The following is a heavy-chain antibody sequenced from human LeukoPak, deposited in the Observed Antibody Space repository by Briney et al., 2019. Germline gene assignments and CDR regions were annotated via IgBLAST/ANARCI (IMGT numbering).Heavy chain of an antibody. CDR1: GFSFRTYG. J-gene: IGHJ4*02. CDR3: AKDGAHWDFDY. CDR2: IRFDGSDK. V-gene: IGHV3-30*02. D-gene: IGHD3-16*01. Sequence: GGSLRLSCAASGFSFRTYGMHWVRQAPGKGLEWVAFIRFDGSDKYYADSVKGRFSISRDNSKNTLYLQINSLRVDDTAMYYCAKDGAHWDFDYWGQGTLVTVSS.